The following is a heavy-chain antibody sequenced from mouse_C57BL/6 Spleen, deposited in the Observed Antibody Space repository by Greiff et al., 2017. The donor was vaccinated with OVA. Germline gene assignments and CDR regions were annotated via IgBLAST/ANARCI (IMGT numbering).Heavy chain of an antibody. V-gene: IGHV1-54*01. CDR1: GYAFTNYL. J-gene: IGHJ3*01. D-gene: IGHD3-3*01. CDR3: ARGGDPAWFAY. CDR2: INPGSGGT. Sequence: VKLQQSGAELVRPGTSVKVSCKASGYAFTNYLIEWVKQRPGQGLEWIGVINPGSGGTNYNEKFKGKATLTADKSSSTAYMQLSSLTSEDSAVYFCARGGDPAWFAYWGQGTLVTVSA.